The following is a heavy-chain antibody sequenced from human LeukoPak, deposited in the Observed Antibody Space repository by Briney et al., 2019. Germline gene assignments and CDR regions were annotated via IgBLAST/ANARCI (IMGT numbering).Heavy chain of an antibody. Sequence: PGGSLRLSCAASGFTYSNYWMHWVRQTPGKGLVWVSRINSDASSTSYADPVKGRFTISRDRAKNTLYLQMNGLRADDTAVYYCATSLYSGTKLDYWGQGTLVTVSS. D-gene: IGHD1-26*01. CDR2: INSDASST. CDR1: GFTYSNYW. J-gene: IGHJ4*02. V-gene: IGHV3-74*01. CDR3: ATSLYSGTKLDY.